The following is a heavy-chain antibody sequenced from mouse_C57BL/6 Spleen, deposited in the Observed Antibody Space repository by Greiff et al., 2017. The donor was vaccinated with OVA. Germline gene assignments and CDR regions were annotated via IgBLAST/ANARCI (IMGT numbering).Heavy chain of an antibody. Sequence: VQLQQPGAELVKPGASVKLSCKASGYTFTSYWMQWVKQRPGQGLEWIGEIDPSDSYTNYNQKFKGKATLTVDTSSSTAYMQLSSLTSEDSAVYYCARAYGSPYWYFDVWGTGTTVTVSS. J-gene: IGHJ1*03. CDR2: IDPSDSYT. V-gene: IGHV1-50*01. D-gene: IGHD1-1*01. CDR1: GYTFTSYW. CDR3: ARAYGSPYWYFDV.